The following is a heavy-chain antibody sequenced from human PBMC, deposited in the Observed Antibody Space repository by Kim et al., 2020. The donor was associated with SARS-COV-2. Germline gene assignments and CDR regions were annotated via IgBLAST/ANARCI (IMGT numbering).Heavy chain of an antibody. D-gene: IGHD6-13*01. CDR1: GFTFSSYG. Sequence: GGSLRLSCAASGFTFSSYGMHWVRQAPGKGLEWVAVISYDGSNKYYADSVKGRFTISRDNSKNTLYLQMNSLRAEDTAVYYCAKDRRERYSSSWYFDYWGQGTLVTVSS. CDR2: ISYDGSNK. J-gene: IGHJ4*02. CDR3: AKDRRERYSSSWYFDY. V-gene: IGHV3-30*18.